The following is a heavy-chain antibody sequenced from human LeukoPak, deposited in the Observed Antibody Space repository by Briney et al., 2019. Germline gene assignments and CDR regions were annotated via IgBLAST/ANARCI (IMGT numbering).Heavy chain of an antibody. Sequence: PSQTLSLTCTVSGGSISSGGYYWSWIRQHPGKGLEWIGYIYYSGSTYYSPSLKSRVTISVDTSKNQFSLKLSSVTAADTAVYYCARESAPNYDLDYWGQGTLVTVSS. D-gene: IGHD4/OR15-4a*01. CDR3: ARESAPNYDLDY. CDR1: GGSISSGGYY. CDR2: IYYSGST. J-gene: IGHJ4*02. V-gene: IGHV4-31*03.